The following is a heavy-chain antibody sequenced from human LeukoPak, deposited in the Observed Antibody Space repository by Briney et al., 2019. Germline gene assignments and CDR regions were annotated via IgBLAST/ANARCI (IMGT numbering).Heavy chain of an antibody. CDR2: ISGRDGST. CDR3: ARLLVYNSGGEAFDH. Sequence: PGGSLRLSCAASGFTFSSFAMSWVRQAPGKGLEWVSGISGRDGSTYYADSVKGRFTISRDNSKNTLYVQMNSLRAEDTAVYYCARLLVYNSGGEAFDHWGQGTLVTVSS. D-gene: IGHD1-20*01. J-gene: IGHJ4*02. CDR1: GFTFSSFA. V-gene: IGHV3-23*01.